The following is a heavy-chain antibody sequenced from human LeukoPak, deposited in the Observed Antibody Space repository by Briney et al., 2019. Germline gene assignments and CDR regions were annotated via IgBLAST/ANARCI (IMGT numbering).Heavy chain of an antibody. CDR2: IYTSGGT. J-gene: IGHJ4*02. Sequence: SETLSFTCTVSGGSISSYYWSWIRQPAGKGLEWIGRIYTSGGTNYNPYLKSRVTMSVDTSKNQFSLKLSSVTAADTAVYYCAREDTAMDFDYWGQGTLVTVSS. D-gene: IGHD5-18*01. CDR1: GGSISSYY. V-gene: IGHV4-4*07. CDR3: AREDTAMDFDY.